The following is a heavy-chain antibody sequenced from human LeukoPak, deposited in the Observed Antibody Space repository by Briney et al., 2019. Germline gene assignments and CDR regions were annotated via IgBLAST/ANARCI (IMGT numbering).Heavy chain of an antibody. V-gene: IGHV3-53*01. Sequence: GGSLRLSCAASGFTFSSYAMHWVRQAPGKGLEWVSVIFSGGTTYYADSVKDRFTISRDNSKNTLYLQMNSLRAEDTAMYYCARGYSSSWYDWGQGTLVTVSS. CDR2: IFSGGTT. CDR1: GFTFSSYA. CDR3: ARGYSSSWYD. J-gene: IGHJ4*02. D-gene: IGHD6-13*01.